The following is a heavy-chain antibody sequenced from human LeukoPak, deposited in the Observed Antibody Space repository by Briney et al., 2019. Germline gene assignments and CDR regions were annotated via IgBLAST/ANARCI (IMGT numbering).Heavy chain of an antibody. CDR3: ARVYGDPGGFDY. CDR2: IYSGGST. D-gene: IGHD4-17*01. J-gene: IGHJ4*02. V-gene: IGHV3-66*01. CDR1: GFTVSSNY. Sequence: GGSLRLSCAASGFTVSSNYMSWVRQAPGKGLEWVSVIYSGGSTYYTDSVKGRFTISRDNSKNTLYLQMNSLRAEDTAVYYCARVYGDPGGFDYWGQGTLVTVSS.